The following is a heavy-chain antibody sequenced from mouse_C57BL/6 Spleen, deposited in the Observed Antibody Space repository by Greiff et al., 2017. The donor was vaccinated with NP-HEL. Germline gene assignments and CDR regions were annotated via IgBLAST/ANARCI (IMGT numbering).Heavy chain of an antibody. D-gene: IGHD2-4*01. CDR3: ARDRNYDYDGYAMDY. CDR1: GYSITSGYY. Sequence: DVKLQESGPGLVKPSQSLSLTCSVTGYSITSGYYWNWIRQFPGNKLEWMGYISYDGSNNYNPSLKNRISITRDTSKNQFFLKLNSVTTEDTATYYCARDRNYDYDGYAMDYWGQGTSVTVSS. J-gene: IGHJ4*01. CDR2: ISYDGSN. V-gene: IGHV3-6*01.